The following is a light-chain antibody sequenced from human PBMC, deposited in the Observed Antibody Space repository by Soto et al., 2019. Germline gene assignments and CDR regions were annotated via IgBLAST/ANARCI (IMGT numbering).Light chain of an antibody. V-gene: IGKV3-20*01. CDR1: QRVSSSY. CDR3: PPYGSLIT. CDR2: DAP. J-gene: IGKJ5*01. Sequence: IMMTQAPGTRALSPGERATLSCMASQRVSSSYLAGYQHKPGQAPKRLIYDAPSTATGIPDRLSGSGSGTDFTLTLSRLEPEDFAVYFSPPYGSLITFGQGTRLEIK.